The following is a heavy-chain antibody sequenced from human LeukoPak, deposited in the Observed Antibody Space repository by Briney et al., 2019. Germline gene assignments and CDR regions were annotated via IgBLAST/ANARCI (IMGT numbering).Heavy chain of an antibody. CDR3: ARDLGQYYDTSDNWFDP. V-gene: IGHV3-21*01. CDR2: ISRSSIYM. Sequence: PGGSLRLSCAASGFTFSNYNMNWVRQAPGKGLEWVSSISRSSIYMYYADSVKGRFTISRDNAKNSLYLQMNSLRAEDTAVYYCARDLGQYYDTSDNWFDPWGQGTLVTVSS. CDR1: GFTFSNYN. D-gene: IGHD3-22*01. J-gene: IGHJ5*02.